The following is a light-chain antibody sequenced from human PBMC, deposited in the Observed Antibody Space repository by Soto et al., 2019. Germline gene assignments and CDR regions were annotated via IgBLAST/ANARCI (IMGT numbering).Light chain of an antibody. CDR2: DAS. CDR1: QSISSW. CDR3: QLYNIYSIT. V-gene: IGKV1-5*01. Sequence: DIQMTQSPSTLSASVGDRVTITCRASQSISSWLAWYQQKPGKAPKLLIYDASSLESGVPSRFSGSGSGTEFTLTISSLQADDFATYYCQLYNIYSITFGQGTRLEI. J-gene: IGKJ5*01.